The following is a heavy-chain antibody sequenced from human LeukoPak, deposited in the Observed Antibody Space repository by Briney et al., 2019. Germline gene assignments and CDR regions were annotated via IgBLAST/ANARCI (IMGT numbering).Heavy chain of an antibody. D-gene: IGHD2-15*01. CDR1: GGSISSGSYY. Sequence: SQTLSLTCTVSGGSISSGSYYWSWIRQPAGKGLEWIGRIYTSGSTNYNPSLKSRVTISVDTSKNQFSLKLSSVTAADTAVYYCAREICSGGSCYSYWGQGTLVTVSS. J-gene: IGHJ4*02. V-gene: IGHV4-61*02. CDR2: IYTSGST. CDR3: AREICSGGSCYSY.